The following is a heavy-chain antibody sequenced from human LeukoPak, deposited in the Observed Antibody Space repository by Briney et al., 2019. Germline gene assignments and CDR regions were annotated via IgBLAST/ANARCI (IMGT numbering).Heavy chain of an antibody. CDR1: GFTFSSYW. D-gene: IGHD3-22*01. V-gene: IGHV3-7*03. CDR2: IKQDGSEK. Sequence: PGGSLRLSCAASGFTFSSYWMSWVRQAPGKGLEWVANIKQDGSEKYYVDSVKGRFTISRDNSKNTLYLQMNSLRAEDTAVYYCAKDPKYYYDSSGYFRVRPTDYWGQGTLVTVSS. CDR3: AKDPKYYYDSSGYFRVRPTDY. J-gene: IGHJ4*02.